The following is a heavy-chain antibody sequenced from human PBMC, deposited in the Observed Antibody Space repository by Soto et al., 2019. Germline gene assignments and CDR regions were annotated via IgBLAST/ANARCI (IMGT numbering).Heavy chain of an antibody. D-gene: IGHD3-22*01. CDR3: ARDLWMAPNYYDSSGYYILHYSYGMDV. CDR2: ISYDGSNK. Sequence: QVQLVESGGGVVQPGRSLRLSCAASGFTFSSYAMHWVRQAPGKGLEWVAVISYDGSNKYYADSVKGRFTISRDNSKNTLYLQMNSLRAEDTAVYYCARDLWMAPNYYDSSGYYILHYSYGMDVWGQGTTVTVSS. J-gene: IGHJ6*02. V-gene: IGHV3-30-3*01. CDR1: GFTFSSYA.